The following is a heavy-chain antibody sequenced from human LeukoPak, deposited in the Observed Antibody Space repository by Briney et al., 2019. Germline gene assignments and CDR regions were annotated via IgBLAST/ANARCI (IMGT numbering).Heavy chain of an antibody. CDR2: IKQDGTET. Sequence: PGGSLRLSCAASGFTFSSYWMGWVRQAPGKGLEWVANIKQDGTETYYDDSVKGRFTISRDNAKKSLYLQMDSLRAEDTAVYYCAKELPTGTDYFDYWGQGTLVIVSS. V-gene: IGHV3-7*01. CDR1: GFTFSSYW. D-gene: IGHD3-10*01. J-gene: IGHJ4*02. CDR3: AKELPTGTDYFDY.